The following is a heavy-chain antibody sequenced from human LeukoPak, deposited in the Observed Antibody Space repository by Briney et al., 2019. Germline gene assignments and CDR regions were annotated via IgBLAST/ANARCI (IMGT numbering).Heavy chain of an antibody. Sequence: ASVKVSCKASGGTFSSYAISWVRQAPGQGLEWMGGIIPIFGTANYAQKFQGRVTITADESTSTAYMELSSLRSEDTAVYYCARTPGVVVPAAINPNYYYYGMDVWGQGTTVTVSS. V-gene: IGHV1-69*13. CDR1: GGTFSSYA. D-gene: IGHD2-2*01. CDR3: ARTPGVVVPAAINPNYYYYGMDV. J-gene: IGHJ6*02. CDR2: IIPIFGTA.